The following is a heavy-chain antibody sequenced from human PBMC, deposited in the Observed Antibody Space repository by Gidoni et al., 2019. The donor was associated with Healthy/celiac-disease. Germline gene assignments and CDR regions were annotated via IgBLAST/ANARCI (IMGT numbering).Heavy chain of an antibody. J-gene: IGHJ3*02. Sequence: QVQLQESGPGLVKPSETLSLTCPVSGGSISSYYWSWSRQPPGKGLEWIGYIYYSGSTNYNPSLKSRVTISVDTSKNQFSLKLSSVTAADTAVYYCARDRYYYDSSGYYFHAFDIWGQGTMVTVSS. CDR2: IYYSGST. V-gene: IGHV4-59*01. CDR1: GGSISSYY. D-gene: IGHD3-22*01. CDR3: ARDRYYYDSSGYYFHAFDI.